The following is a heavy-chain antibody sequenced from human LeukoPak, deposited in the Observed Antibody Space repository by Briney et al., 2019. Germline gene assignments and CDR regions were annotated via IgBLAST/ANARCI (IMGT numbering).Heavy chain of an antibody. D-gene: IGHD3-3*01. V-gene: IGHV4-39*07. CDR1: GGSISSSSYY. CDR2: IYYSGST. Sequence: SETLSLTCTVPGGSISSSSYYWGWIRQPPGKGLEWIGSIYYSGSTNYNPSLKSRVTMSLDTSKNQFSLKLSSVTAADTAVYYCARESGHYDFWSGSHFDYWGQGTLVTVSS. J-gene: IGHJ4*02. CDR3: ARESGHYDFWSGSHFDY.